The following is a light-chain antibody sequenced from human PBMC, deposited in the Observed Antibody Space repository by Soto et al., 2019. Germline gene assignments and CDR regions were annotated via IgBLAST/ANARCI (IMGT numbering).Light chain of an antibody. J-gene: IGKJ2*01. V-gene: IGKV3-20*01. CDR3: QLYDNSLYT. CDR1: QSVSSNY. Sequence: EIVLTQSPGTLSLSPGERATLSCRASQSVSSNYLAWYQQKPGQAPRLLIYGASTRATGIPDRFSGSGSGTDFTLTISRLEPEDFAVYYCQLYDNSLYTFGHGTNLDIK. CDR2: GAS.